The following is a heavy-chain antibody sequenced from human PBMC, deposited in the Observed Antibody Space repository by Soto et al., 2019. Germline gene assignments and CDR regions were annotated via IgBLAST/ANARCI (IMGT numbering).Heavy chain of an antibody. D-gene: IGHD7-27*01. CDR1: GFTFSSYA. Sequence: GGSLRLSCAASGFTFSSYAMSWVRQAPGKGLEWVSGISSSGGSTYYADSVKGRFTISRDNSKNTLFLRMNRPRVEDTAVYYCMRTDNRGRQYFYFGMDVWGQGTTVTVSS. V-gene: IGHV3-23*01. CDR2: ISSSGGST. CDR3: MRTDNRGRQYFYFGMDV. J-gene: IGHJ6*02.